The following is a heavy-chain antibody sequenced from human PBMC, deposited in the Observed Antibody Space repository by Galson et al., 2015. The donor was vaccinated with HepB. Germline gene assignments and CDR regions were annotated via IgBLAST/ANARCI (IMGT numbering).Heavy chain of an antibody. CDR3: ARVDLSYWGLDV. V-gene: IGHV3-11*05. Sequence: SLRLSCATSGFIFSDYYTTWIRQAPGRGLEFVSYIAGTTGYTEHADSVKGRFTISRDNAKKSLYLQMNSLRAEDTAVYYCARVDLSYWGLDVWGQGATVTVS. J-gene: IGHJ6*02. CDR1: GFIFSDYY. CDR2: IAGTTGYT.